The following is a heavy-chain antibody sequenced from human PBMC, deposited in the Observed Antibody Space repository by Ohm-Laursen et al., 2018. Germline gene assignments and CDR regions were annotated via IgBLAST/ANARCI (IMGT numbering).Heavy chain of an antibody. Sequence: GSSVKVSCKVSGYTLTELSMHWVRQAPGKGLEWMGGFDPEDGETIYAQKFQGRVAMTEDTSTDTAYIELSSLRSEDTAVYYCATGILGYSYDRRNWGQGTLVTVSS. CDR1: GYTLTELS. D-gene: IGHD5-18*01. V-gene: IGHV1-24*01. J-gene: IGHJ4*02. CDR3: ATGILGYSYDRRN. CDR2: FDPEDGET.